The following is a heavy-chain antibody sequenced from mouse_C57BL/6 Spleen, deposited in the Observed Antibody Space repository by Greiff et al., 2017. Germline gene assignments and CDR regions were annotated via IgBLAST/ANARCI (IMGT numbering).Heavy chain of an antibody. CDR1: GFTFSSYA. CDR3: ARDGSSGYDYAMDY. V-gene: IGHV5-4*01. CDR2: ISDGGSYT. Sequence: EVQLVESGGGLVKPGGSLKLSCAASGFTFSSYAMSWVRQTPEKRLEWVATISDGGSYTYYPDNVKGRFTISRDNAKNNLYLQMRHLKSEDTAMYYCARDGSSGYDYAMDYWGQGTSVTVSS. D-gene: IGHD3-2*02. J-gene: IGHJ4*01.